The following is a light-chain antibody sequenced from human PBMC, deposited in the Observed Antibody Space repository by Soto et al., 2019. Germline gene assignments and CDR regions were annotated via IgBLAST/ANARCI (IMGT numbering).Light chain of an antibody. Sequence: DIQMTQSPSSVSASVGDRVTISCRASQDISNWLAWYQQKPGEAPKFLIYAASNLQSGVPSKFSVSGSGTEFPSPNSRLQPEDFAVYYCQQARRFPITFGQGTRLEIK. V-gene: IGKV1-12*01. J-gene: IGKJ5*01. CDR3: QQARRFPIT. CDR2: AAS. CDR1: QDISNW.